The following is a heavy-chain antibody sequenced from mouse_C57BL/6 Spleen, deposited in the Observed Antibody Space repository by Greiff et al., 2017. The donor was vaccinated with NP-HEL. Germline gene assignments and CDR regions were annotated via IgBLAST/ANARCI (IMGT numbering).Heavy chain of an antibody. CDR1: GFSLSTFGMG. V-gene: IGHV8-8*01. CDR2: TWWDDDK. D-gene: IGHD1-1*01. J-gene: IGHJ3*01. Sequence: QVTLKVSGPGILQPSQSLSLTCSFSGFSLSTFGMGVGWIRQPPGQGLVWLAHTWWDDDKYYNPALKSRPTISEDSSKNQVFLKIANVDTAAAATYYYARTTVVAPGFAYWGQGTLVTVSA. CDR3: ARTTVVAPGFAY.